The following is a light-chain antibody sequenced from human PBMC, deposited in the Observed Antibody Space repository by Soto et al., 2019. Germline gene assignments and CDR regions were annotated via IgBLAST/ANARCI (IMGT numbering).Light chain of an antibody. CDR3: HQYKSSWT. V-gene: IGKV1-5*03. Sequence: DIEMTQSPSTLSASVGDRVTSTCRASQSISRWLAWYQQSPGKAPKLLIYKASSLGSWVPSRFSGSGSGTEFTLTISSLQPDDFATYYCHQYKSSWTFGQGPKVDXK. CDR2: KAS. J-gene: IGKJ1*01. CDR1: QSISRW.